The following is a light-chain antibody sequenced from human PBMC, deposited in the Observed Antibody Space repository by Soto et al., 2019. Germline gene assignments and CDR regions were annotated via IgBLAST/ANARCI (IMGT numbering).Light chain of an antibody. CDR3: QNYNSYSEE. Sequence: IQITQSPSTLSGSVGDRVTITCRASQTISSWLAWYQQKPGKAAKLLIYKASTLKSGVPSRFSGSGSGTEFTLTISSLQPDDFATYYCQNYNSYSEEFGQGTKVDIK. J-gene: IGKJ1*01. V-gene: IGKV1-5*03. CDR1: QTISSW. CDR2: KAS.